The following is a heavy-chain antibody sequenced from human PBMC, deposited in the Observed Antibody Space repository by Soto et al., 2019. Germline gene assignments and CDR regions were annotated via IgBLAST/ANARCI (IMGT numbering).Heavy chain of an antibody. D-gene: IGHD3-10*01. J-gene: IGHJ4*02. CDR1: GFTFSSYG. CDR2: ISYDGSNK. Sequence: GGSLRLSCAASGFTFSSYGMHWVRQAPGKGLEWVAVISYDGSNKYYADSVKGRFTISRDNSKNTLYLQMNSLRAEDTAVYYCAKAGEGATTNYFDDWGQGTLVTVSS. V-gene: IGHV3-30*18. CDR3: AKAGEGATTNYFDD.